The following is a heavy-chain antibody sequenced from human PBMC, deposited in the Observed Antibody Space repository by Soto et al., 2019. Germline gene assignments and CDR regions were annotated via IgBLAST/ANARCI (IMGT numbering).Heavy chain of an antibody. V-gene: IGHV4-34*01. Sequence: PSETLSLTCAVYGGSFSGYYWSWIRQPPGKGLEWIGEINHSGSTNYNPSLKSRVTISVDTSKNQFSLKLSSVTAADTAVYYCARHCSSTSCYYYYMDVWGKGTTVTVSS. J-gene: IGHJ6*03. CDR2: INHSGST. D-gene: IGHD2-2*01. CDR3: ARHCSSTSCYYYYMDV. CDR1: GGSFSGYY.